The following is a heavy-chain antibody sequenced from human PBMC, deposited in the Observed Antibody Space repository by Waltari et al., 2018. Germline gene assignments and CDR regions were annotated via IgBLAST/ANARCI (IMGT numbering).Heavy chain of an antibody. Sequence: QVQLVQSGSEVKKPGSAVKVSCKASGGTFGSYAVSWVRQAPGQGLEWGGGIKPCLGTTSYAQKFQDRVTLIADESSSTVYMELSSLKSDDTAVYYCARDRHFSDGGAYYESGLWGRGTLVTVSS. CDR1: GGTFGSYA. D-gene: IGHD2-21*01. CDR3: ARDRHFSDGGAYYESGL. CDR2: IKPCLGTT. V-gene: IGHV1-69*13. J-gene: IGHJ2*01.